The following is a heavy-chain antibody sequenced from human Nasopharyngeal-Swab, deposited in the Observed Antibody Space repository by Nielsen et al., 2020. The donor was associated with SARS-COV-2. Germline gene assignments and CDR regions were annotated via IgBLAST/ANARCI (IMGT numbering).Heavy chain of an antibody. Sequence: ASVKVSCKASGYTFTSYDINWVRQATGQGLEWMGWMNPNSGNTGYAQKFQGRVTMTRSTSISTAYMELSSLRSEDTAVYYCARGLVPTDPDDYWGQGTLVTVSS. J-gene: IGHJ4*02. CDR3: ARGLVPTDPDDY. D-gene: IGHD1-1*01. CDR1: GYTFTSYD. CDR2: MNPNSGNT. V-gene: IGHV1-8*01.